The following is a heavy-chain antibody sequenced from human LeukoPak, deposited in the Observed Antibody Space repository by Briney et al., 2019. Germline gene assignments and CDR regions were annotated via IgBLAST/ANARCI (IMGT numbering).Heavy chain of an antibody. CDR1: GFTFSDAW. J-gene: IGHJ4*02. Sequence: PGGSLRLSCAASGFTFSDAWVSWVRQAPGKGLEWVCRINSKTDGGTTDYAAPVKGRFTISRDDSKNTLYLQMNSLTTDDTAVYYCTIDYDYAWGSYRFGYWGQGTLLTVSS. V-gene: IGHV3-15*01. CDR2: INSKTDGGTT. CDR3: TIDYDYAWGSYRFGY. D-gene: IGHD3-16*02.